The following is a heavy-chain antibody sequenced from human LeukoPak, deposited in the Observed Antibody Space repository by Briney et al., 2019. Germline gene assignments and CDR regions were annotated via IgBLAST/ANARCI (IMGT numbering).Heavy chain of an antibody. CDR3: ARDPGYSSGWATDYFDY. D-gene: IGHD6-19*01. V-gene: IGHV1-8*01. CDR1: GYTFTSYD. CDR2: MNPNSGNT. J-gene: IGHJ4*02. Sequence: ASVKVSCKASGYTFTSYDINWVRQATGQGLEWMGWMNPNSGNTGYAQKFQGRVTMTRNTSISTAYMELSSLRSEDTAVYYCARDPGYSSGWATDYFDYWGQGTLVTVSS.